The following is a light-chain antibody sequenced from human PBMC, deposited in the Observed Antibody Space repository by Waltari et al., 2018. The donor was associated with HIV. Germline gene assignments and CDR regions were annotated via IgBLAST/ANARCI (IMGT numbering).Light chain of an antibody. Sequence: NFMLTQPHSVSESPGKTVTISCTRSSGSIASNYVQWYQQRPGSAPTTVIYEDKQISSWVPDRFSGSIDTSSNSASLTISGLKIEDEADYYCQSYDSSNWVFGGGTKLTVL. J-gene: IGLJ3*02. CDR1: SGSIASNY. V-gene: IGLV6-57*04. CDR2: EDK. CDR3: QSYDSSNWV.